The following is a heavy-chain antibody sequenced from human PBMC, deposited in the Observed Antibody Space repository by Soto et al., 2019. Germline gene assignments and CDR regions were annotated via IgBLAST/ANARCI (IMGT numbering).Heavy chain of an antibody. V-gene: IGHV3-15*07. CDR1: GFTFNTAW. J-gene: IGHJ4*02. Sequence: EVQLVESGGGLLKPGESLRLSCAASGFTFNTAWMNWVRQAPGKGLEWVGRIRTKTDGGTTDYAAPVQDRFTISRDDSKNTLYLQMNSLKTEDTDIYYCTKCLTSDDWGQGTLVTVSS. D-gene: IGHD7-27*01. CDR3: TKCLTSDD. CDR2: IRTKTDGGTT.